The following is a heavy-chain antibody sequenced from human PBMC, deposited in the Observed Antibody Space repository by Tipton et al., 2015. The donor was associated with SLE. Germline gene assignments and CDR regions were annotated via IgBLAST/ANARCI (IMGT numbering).Heavy chain of an antibody. J-gene: IGHJ6*02. CDR1: GFSVSSDY. CDR3: VRGLFNV. Sequence: SLRLSCAVSGFSVSSDYVNWVRRAPGGGLEWVSVLFSTGTTNHAGSVKGRFTISRDNSKNTVYLQMNSLRTEDTAVYYCVRGLFNVWGQGTTVTVSS. D-gene: IGHD3-10*01. CDR2: LFSTGTT. V-gene: IGHV3-66*02.